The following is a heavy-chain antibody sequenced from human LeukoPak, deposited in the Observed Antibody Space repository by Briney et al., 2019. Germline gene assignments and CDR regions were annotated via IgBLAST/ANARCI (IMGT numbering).Heavy chain of an antibody. J-gene: IGHJ4*02. CDR2: ITDSGINT. Sequence: GASLRLSCAASGFTFSSYAMAWVRQAPVKGLEWVSVITDSGINTYYTDSVKGRFTISRDNSKNTLYLQMNSLRAGDTAVYYCAKGTLGSCSGASCYPLDYWGQGTLVTVSS. CDR3: AKGTLGSCSGASCYPLDY. CDR1: GFTFSSYA. D-gene: IGHD2-15*01. V-gene: IGHV3-23*01.